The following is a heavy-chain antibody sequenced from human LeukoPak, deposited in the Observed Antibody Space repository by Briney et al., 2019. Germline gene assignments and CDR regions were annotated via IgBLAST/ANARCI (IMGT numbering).Heavy chain of an antibody. Sequence: PSETLSLTCTVSGGSINTQYWSWIRQPAGKRLEWIGRIYSSGSTNYNTSLMTRLTMSVDTSKNQISLNLHSVTAADTAVYYCARDLIHGSGTYFNPLGYWGLGILVTVSS. V-gene: IGHV4-4*07. CDR1: GGSINTQY. D-gene: IGHD3-10*01. CDR3: ARDLIHGSGTYFNPLGY. J-gene: IGHJ4*02. CDR2: IYSSGST.